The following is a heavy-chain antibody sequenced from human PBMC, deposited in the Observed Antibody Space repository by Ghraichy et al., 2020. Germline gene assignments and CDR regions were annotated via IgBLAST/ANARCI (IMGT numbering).Heavy chain of an antibody. V-gene: IGHV3-23*01. CDR3: AKDKLQLGLMDY. J-gene: IGHJ4*02. CDR2: ISGSGGTT. CDR1: GFTFSSYA. Sequence: LTCAASGFTFSSYAMSWVRQAPGKGLEWVSVISGSGGTTYYAESVKGRFTISRDSSKNTLYLQMNSLRAEDTAVYYCAKDKLQLGLMDYWGQGTLVTVSS. D-gene: IGHD2-15*01.